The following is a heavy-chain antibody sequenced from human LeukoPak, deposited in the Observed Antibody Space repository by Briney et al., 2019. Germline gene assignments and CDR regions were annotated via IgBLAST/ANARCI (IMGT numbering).Heavy chain of an antibody. CDR3: AKVYDFWSGYSSGYYFDY. Sequence: ASVKVSCKASGYTFSGYNMHWVRQAPGQGLEWMGWISPNDGGTNYAQKFQGRVIMTRDTSISTAYMELSRLRSDDTAMYYCAKVYDFWSGYSSGYYFDYWGQGTLVTVSS. J-gene: IGHJ4*02. V-gene: IGHV1-2*02. D-gene: IGHD3-3*01. CDR2: ISPNDGGT. CDR1: GYTFSGYN.